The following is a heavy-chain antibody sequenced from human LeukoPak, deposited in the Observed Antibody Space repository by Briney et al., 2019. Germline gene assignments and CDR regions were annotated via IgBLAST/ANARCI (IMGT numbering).Heavy chain of an antibody. CDR1: GYTFTSYD. CDR2: MNPNSGNT. CDR3: ARGTLRDYYDSSGSDY. D-gene: IGHD3-22*01. V-gene: IGHV1-8*01. Sequence: ASVKVSCKASGYTFTSYDINWVRQATAQGLEWMGWMNPNSGNTGYAQKFQGRVTMTRNTSISTAYMELSSLRSEDTAVYYCARGTLRDYYDSSGSDYWGQGTLVTVSS. J-gene: IGHJ4*02.